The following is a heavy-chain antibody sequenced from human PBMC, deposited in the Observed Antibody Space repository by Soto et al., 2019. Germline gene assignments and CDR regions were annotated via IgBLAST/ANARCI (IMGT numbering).Heavy chain of an antibody. CDR1: GFTFSSYG. CDR3: AREGDPAVTTYGYYFDY. V-gene: IGHV3-33*01. D-gene: IGHD4-17*01. J-gene: IGHJ4*02. CDR2: IWYDGSNK. Sequence: QVQLVESGGGVVQPGRSLRLSCAASGFTFSSYGMHWVRQAPGKGLEWVAVIWYDGSNKYYADSVKGRFTISRDNSKNPLYLQMNSLRAEDTAVYYCAREGDPAVTTYGYYFDYWGQGTLVTVSS.